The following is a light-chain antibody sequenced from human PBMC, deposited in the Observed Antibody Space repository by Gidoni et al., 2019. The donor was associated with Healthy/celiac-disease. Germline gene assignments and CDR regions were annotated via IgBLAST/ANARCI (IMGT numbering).Light chain of an antibody. CDR3: QQSYSTPPT. Sequence: DIQMTQPPSSLSASVGDRVTITCRASQSISSYLNWYQQKPGKAPKLLIYAASSLQSGVPSRFSGSGSETDFTLTISSLQPEDFATYYCQQSYSTPPTCGQGTKVEIK. V-gene: IGKV1-39*01. J-gene: IGKJ1*01. CDR1: QSISSY. CDR2: AAS.